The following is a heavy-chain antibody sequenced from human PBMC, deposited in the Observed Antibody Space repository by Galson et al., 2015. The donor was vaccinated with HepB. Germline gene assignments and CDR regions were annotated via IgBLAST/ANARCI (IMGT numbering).Heavy chain of an antibody. CDR3: AKSWGSGSYYSYYYMDV. Sequence: SLRLSCAASGFTFSSYGMHWVRQAPGKGLEWVAVISYDGSNKYYADSVKGRFTISRDNSKNTLYLQMNSLRAEDTAVYYCAKSWGSGSYYSYYYMDVWGKGTTVTVSS. CDR1: GFTFSSYG. V-gene: IGHV3-30*18. J-gene: IGHJ6*03. CDR2: ISYDGSNK. D-gene: IGHD1-26*01.